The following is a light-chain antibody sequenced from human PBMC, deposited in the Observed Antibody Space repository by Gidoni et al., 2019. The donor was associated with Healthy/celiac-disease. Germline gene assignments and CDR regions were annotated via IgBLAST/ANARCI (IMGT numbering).Light chain of an antibody. V-gene: IGKV3-15*01. CDR2: GAS. CDR1: QSVSSN. J-gene: IGKJ1*01. Sequence: IVMTPSPATLSVSPGERATLSCRASQSVSSNLAWYQQKPGQAPRPLIYGASTRATGIPARFSGSGSGTEFTLTISSLQSEDFAVYYCQQYNNWRWTFGQGTKVEIK. CDR3: QQYNNWRWT.